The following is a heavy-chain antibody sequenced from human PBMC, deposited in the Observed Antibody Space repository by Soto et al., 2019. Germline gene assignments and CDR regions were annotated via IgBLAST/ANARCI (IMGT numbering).Heavy chain of an antibody. CDR3: AKAVVVVPAAIYYGMDV. CDR2: ISGSGGST. V-gene: IGHV3-23*01. CDR1: GFTFSSYA. Sequence: GGSLRLSCAASGFTFSSYAMSWVHQAPGKGLEWVSAISGSGGSTYYADSVKGRFTISRDNSKNTLYLQMNSLRAEDTAVYYCAKAVVVVPAAIYYGMDVWGQGTTVTVSS. D-gene: IGHD2-2*01. J-gene: IGHJ6*02.